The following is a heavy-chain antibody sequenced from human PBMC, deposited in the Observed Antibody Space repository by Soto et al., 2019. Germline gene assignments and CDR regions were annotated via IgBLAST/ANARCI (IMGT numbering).Heavy chain of an antibody. CDR3: ARHGGGSSSWYVRYYFDY. CDR2: IYYSGST. V-gene: IGHV4-59*08. CDR1: GGSISSYY. J-gene: IGHJ4*02. D-gene: IGHD6-13*01. Sequence: SETLSLTCTVSGGSISSYYWSWIRQPPGKGLEWIGYIYYSGSTNYNPSLKSRVTISVDTSKNQFSLKLSSVTAADTAVYYCARHGGGSSSWYVRYYFDYWGQGTLVTVSS.